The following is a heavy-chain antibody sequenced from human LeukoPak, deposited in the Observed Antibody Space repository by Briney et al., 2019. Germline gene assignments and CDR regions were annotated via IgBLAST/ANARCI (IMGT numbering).Heavy chain of an antibody. J-gene: IGHJ4*02. CDR1: GFTFSSHG. V-gene: IGHV3-33*01. D-gene: IGHD2-15*01. CDR3: ARDEAARLVN. CDR2: IWFDGSYK. Sequence: GGSLRLSCAASGFTFSSHGMHWVRQAPGKGLEWVAIIWFDGSYKYYADPAKGRFTISRDNSKNTLYLQMNSLRAEDTAVYYCARDEAARLVNWGQGTLVTVSS.